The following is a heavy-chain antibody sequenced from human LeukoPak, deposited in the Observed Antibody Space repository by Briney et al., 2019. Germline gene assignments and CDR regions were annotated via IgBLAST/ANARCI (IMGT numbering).Heavy chain of an antibody. CDR1: GFTFDDYA. J-gene: IGHJ4*02. D-gene: IGHD4-17*01. V-gene: IGHV3-9*03. Sequence: GGSLRLSCVASGFTFDDYAMHWVRQAPGKGLEWVSGISWNSGSIGYADSVKGRFTISRDNAKNSLYLQMNSLRAEDMALYYCAKGTDYGDYAYFDYWGQGTLVTVSS. CDR2: ISWNSGSI. CDR3: AKGTDYGDYAYFDY.